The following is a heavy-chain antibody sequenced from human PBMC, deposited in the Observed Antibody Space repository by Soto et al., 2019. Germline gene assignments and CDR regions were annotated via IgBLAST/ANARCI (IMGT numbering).Heavy chain of an antibody. Sequence: PSETLSLTCTVSGGSISSGGYYWSWIRQHPGKGLEWIGYIYYSGSTYYNPSLKSRVTISVDTSKNQFSLKLSSVTAADTAVYYCARQLARRLTMDVWGQGTTVTVS. J-gene: IGHJ6*02. V-gene: IGHV4-31*03. D-gene: IGHD6-6*01. CDR1: GGSISSGGYY. CDR3: ARQLARRLTMDV. CDR2: IYYSGST.